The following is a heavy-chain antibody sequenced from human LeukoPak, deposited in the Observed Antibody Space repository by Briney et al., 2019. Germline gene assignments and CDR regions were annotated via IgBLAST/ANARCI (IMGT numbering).Heavy chain of an antibody. CDR3: GRQGYTASYYFLYY. D-gene: IGHD1-26*01. CDR1: SGSISSYY. J-gene: IGHJ4*02. V-gene: IGHV4-4*07. Sequence: SETLSLACTVSSGSISSYYWGWVRQPPGKGLEWIGRIYTTGTTHYNPSLKSRVTMSMDTSTNQFSLNLRSMTAADTAVYYCGRQGYTASYYFLYYWSQGTLVAVS. CDR2: IYTTGTT.